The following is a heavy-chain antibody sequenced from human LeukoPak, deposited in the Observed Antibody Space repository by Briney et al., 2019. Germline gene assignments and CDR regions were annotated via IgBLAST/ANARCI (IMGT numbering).Heavy chain of an antibody. CDR2: IYYSGST. Sequence: PSETLSLTCTVSGGSISSGDYYWGWIRQPPGKGLEWIGYIYYSGSTYYNPSLKSRVTISVDTSKNQFSLKLSSVTAADTAVYYCAREKFGAGYSYGYYYYGMDVWGQGTTVTVSS. V-gene: IGHV4-30-4*01. J-gene: IGHJ6*02. CDR1: GGSISSGDYY. D-gene: IGHD5-18*01. CDR3: AREKFGAGYSYGYYYYGMDV.